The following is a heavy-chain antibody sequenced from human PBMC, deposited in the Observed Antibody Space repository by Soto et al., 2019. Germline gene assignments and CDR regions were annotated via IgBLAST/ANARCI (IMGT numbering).Heavy chain of an antibody. CDR1: GGTFSSYA. CDR3: ARDLFYYDSSGTMAYYYYGMDV. Sequence: QVQLVQSGAEVKKPGSSVKVSCKASGGTFSSYAISWVRQAPGQGLEWMGGIIPIFGTANYAQKIQGRVTITADESTSTAYMELSSLRSEDTAVYYCARDLFYYDSSGTMAYYYYGMDVWGQGTTVTVSS. V-gene: IGHV1-69*01. D-gene: IGHD3-22*01. J-gene: IGHJ6*02. CDR2: IIPIFGTA.